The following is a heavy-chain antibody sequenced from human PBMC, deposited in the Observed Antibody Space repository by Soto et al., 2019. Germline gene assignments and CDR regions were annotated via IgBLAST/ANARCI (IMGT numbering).Heavy chain of an antibody. V-gene: IGHV3-30*18. CDR1: GFTFSDCG. CDR2: VTYEETEI. J-gene: IGHJ4*02. D-gene: IGHD6-25*01. CDR3: VKEQSSGYWRTADY. Sequence: QVQLVESGGGVVQPGRSLRLSCAASGFTFSDCGMHWVRQAPGKGLEWVAVVTYEETEIHYADSVWGRFTISRDNSKNMVYLQMDSLRVEVKAVYYCVKEQSSGYWRTADYWGQGTLITVSS.